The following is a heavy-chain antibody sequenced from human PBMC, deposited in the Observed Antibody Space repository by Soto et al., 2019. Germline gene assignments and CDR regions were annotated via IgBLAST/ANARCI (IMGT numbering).Heavy chain of an antibody. J-gene: IGHJ4*02. V-gene: IGHV4-34*01. CDR3: ASTDCSSTSCYLTLFDY. CDR2: INHSGST. Sequence: SETLSLTCAVYGGSFSGYYWSWIRQPPGKGLEWIGEINHSGSTNYNPSLKSRVTISVDTSKNQFSLKLSSVTAADTAVYYCASTDCSSTSCYLTLFDYWGQGTLVTVSS. CDR1: GGSFSGYY. D-gene: IGHD2-2*01.